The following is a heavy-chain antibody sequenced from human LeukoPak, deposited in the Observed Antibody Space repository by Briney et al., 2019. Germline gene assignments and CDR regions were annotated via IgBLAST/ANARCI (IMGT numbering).Heavy chain of an antibody. CDR2: IRYDGSNK. D-gene: IGHD3-22*01. Sequence: GGSLRLSCAASGFTFRSYGMHWVRQAPGKGLEWVAFIRYDGSNKYYADSVKGRFTISRDNSKNTLYLQMNSLRAEDTAVYYCATWTTIVVVLATGSDAFDIWGQGTMVTVSS. V-gene: IGHV3-30*02. CDR1: GFTFRSYG. J-gene: IGHJ3*02. CDR3: ATWTTIVVVLATGSDAFDI.